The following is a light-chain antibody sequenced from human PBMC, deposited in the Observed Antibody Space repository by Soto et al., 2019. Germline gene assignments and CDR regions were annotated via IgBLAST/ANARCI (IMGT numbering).Light chain of an antibody. CDR3: QQYNSYSPLT. V-gene: IGKV1-5*01. CDR1: QSISSW. J-gene: IGKJ4*01. CDR2: DAS. Sequence: DIQMTQSPSTLSASVGDRVTITCRASQSISSWLAWYQQKPGKAPKLLIYDASSLESGVPSRFSGSGSGTEFTLTISSLQTDDFATDYCQQYNSYSPLTFGGGTKVEIK.